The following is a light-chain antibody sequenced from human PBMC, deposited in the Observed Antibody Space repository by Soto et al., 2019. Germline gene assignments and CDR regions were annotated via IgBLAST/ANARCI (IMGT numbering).Light chain of an antibody. CDR3: QQYGSSPL. CDR2: GTS. CDR1: QSVSSSY. J-gene: IGKJ3*01. Sequence: DIVLTQSRGTLSLSPGERATLSCRASQSVSSSYLAWYQQKPGQAPRLLIYGTSSRATGIPDRFSGSGSGTDFTLTISRLEPEDFAVYYCQQYGSSPLFGPGTQVD. V-gene: IGKV3-20*01.